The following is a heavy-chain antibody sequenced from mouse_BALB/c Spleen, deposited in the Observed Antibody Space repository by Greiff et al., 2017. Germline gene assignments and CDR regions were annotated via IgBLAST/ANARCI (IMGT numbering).Heavy chain of an antibody. Sequence: QVHVKQSGPELVKPGALVKISCKASVYTFTSYDINWVKQRPGQGLEWIGWIYPGDGSTKYNEKFKGKATLTADKSSSTAYMQLSSLTSENSAVYFCARGAFYGSSFSWFAYWGQGTLVTVSA. V-gene: IGHV1S56*01. J-gene: IGHJ3*01. CDR2: IYPGDGST. CDR3: ARGAFYGSSFSWFAY. D-gene: IGHD1-1*01. CDR1: VYTFTSYD.